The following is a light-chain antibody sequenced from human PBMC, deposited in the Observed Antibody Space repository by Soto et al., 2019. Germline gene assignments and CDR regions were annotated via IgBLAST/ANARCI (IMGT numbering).Light chain of an antibody. CDR2: GAS. CDR3: QKYNNCHWYT. J-gene: IGKJ2*01. Sequence: EIVMTQSPATLSVSPGERATLACRASQSVSSNLAWYQQKPGQAPRLLIYGASTSSTCIPARFSGSRSGTQITITISILQSEAFAVYYGQKYNNCHWYTFGQQTQL. CDR1: QSVSSN. V-gene: IGKV3-15*01.